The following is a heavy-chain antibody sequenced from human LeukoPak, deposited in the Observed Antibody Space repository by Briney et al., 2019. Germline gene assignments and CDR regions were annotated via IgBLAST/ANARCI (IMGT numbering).Heavy chain of an antibody. CDR2: ISYDGSNK. Sequence: GGSLRLSCAASGFTFGTYSMNWVRQAPGKGLEWVAVISYDGSNKYYADSVKGRFTISRDNSKNTLYLQMNSLRAEDTAVYYCARDTRYYYDSSGRDYWGQGTLVTVSS. J-gene: IGHJ4*02. D-gene: IGHD3-22*01. V-gene: IGHV3-30*03. CDR3: ARDTRYYYDSSGRDY. CDR1: GFTFGTYS.